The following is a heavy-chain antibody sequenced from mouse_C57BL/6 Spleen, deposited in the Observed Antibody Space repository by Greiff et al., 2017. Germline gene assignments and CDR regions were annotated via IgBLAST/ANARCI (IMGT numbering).Heavy chain of an antibody. CDR3: ARRRANYSYYFDY. CDR1: GYSFTGYF. CDR2: INPYNGDT. Sequence: EVQLQQSGPELVKPGDSVKISCKASGYSFTGYFMNWVMQSHGKSLEWIGRINPYNGDTFYNQKFKGKATLTVDKSSSTAHMELRSLTSEDSAVXYCARRRANYSYYFDYWGQGTTLTVSS. V-gene: IGHV1-20*01. D-gene: IGHD2-1*01. J-gene: IGHJ2*01.